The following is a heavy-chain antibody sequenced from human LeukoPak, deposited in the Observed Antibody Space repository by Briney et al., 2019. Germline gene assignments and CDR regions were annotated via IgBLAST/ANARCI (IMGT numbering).Heavy chain of an antibody. Sequence: GGSLRLSCVVSGFDFSGFSMNWVRQAPGKGLEWVSYISSSGSTIYYADSVKGRFTISRDNAKNSLYLQMNSLRAEDTAVYYCARRLRRNYFDYWGQGTLVTVSS. CDR1: GFDFSGFS. V-gene: IGHV3-48*03. CDR3: ARRLRRNYFDY. D-gene: IGHD4-17*01. J-gene: IGHJ4*02. CDR2: ISSSGSTI.